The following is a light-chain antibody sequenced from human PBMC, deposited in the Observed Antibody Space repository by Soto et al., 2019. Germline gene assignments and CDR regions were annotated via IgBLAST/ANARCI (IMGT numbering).Light chain of an antibody. CDR2: SND. Sequence: QSVLTQPPSASGTPWQRVTISCSGSSSNIGRNSVDWYQQFPGTAPKLLIYSNDQRPSGVPDRFSGSKSGTSASLAISGLQSEDEADYYCATWHDSLNGRVFGGGTKLTVL. CDR3: ATWHDSLNGRV. CDR1: SSNIGRNS. J-gene: IGLJ3*02. V-gene: IGLV1-44*01.